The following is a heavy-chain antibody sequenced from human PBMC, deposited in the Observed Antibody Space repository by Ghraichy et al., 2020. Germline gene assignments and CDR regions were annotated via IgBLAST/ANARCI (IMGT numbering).Heavy chain of an antibody. D-gene: IGHD1-1*01. CDR3: ARDSLIPLERRYYYYYGMDV. J-gene: IGHJ6*02. V-gene: IGHV3-48*01. CDR1: GFTFSSYS. Sequence: LSLTCAASGFTFSSYSMNWVRQAPGKGLEWVSYISSSSSTIYYADSVKGRFTISRDNAKNSLYLQMNSLRAEDTAVYYCARDSLIPLERRYYYYYGMDVRGQGTTVTVSS. CDR2: ISSSSSTI.